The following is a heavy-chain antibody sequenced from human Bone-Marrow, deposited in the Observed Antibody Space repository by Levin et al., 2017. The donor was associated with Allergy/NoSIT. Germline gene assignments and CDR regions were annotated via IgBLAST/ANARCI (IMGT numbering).Heavy chain of an antibody. J-gene: IGHJ6*02. D-gene: IGHD1-26*01. CDR2: VSGSGIDS. CDR3: AKDSMWDRSNFAMDV. CDR1: GFTFNKYG. V-gene: IGHV3-23*01. Sequence: GGSLRLSCTASGFTFNKYGVTWVRQAPGKGLEWVSSVSGSGIDSNYADSVRGRFTISRDMNMIFLELNRVRVEDKAIYFCAKDSMWDRSNFAMDVWGQGTPVIVSS.